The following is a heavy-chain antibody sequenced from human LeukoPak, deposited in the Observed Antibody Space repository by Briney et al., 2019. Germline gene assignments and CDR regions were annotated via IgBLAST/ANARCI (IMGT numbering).Heavy chain of an antibody. D-gene: IGHD3-10*01. Sequence: GGSLRLSCAASGFSFTTYWMSWVRQAQGKGLEWVANINQDGTEKYYVDSVKGRFTISRDNGKNSLCLQMNSLRVEDTAVYYCARPYYYSSGSLPYWGQGTLVTVSS. CDR1: GFSFTTYW. CDR3: ARPYYYSSGSLPY. J-gene: IGHJ4*02. V-gene: IGHV3-7*01. CDR2: INQDGTEK.